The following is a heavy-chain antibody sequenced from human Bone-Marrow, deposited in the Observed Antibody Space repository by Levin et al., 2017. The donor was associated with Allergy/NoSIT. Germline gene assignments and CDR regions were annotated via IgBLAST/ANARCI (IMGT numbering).Heavy chain of an antibody. J-gene: IGHJ4*02. D-gene: IGHD2-2*01. Sequence: GGSLRLSCEVSGITFGNSYVNWIRQPPGKGLEWVSYISTTITYTKYADSVKGRFTMSRDNAKNSLYLQMNSLRAEDTAVYYCARYRRGVIPAATAEYWGQGTLVTVSS. CDR1: GITFGNSY. V-gene: IGHV3-11*06. CDR2: ISTTITYT. CDR3: ARYRRGVIPAATAEY.